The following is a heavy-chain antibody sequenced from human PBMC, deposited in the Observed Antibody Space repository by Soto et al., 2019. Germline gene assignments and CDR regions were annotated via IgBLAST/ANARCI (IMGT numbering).Heavy chain of an antibody. J-gene: IGHJ6*03. CDR1: GFTFSSYG. V-gene: IGHV3-21*01. CDR3: AKDERYCSGGSCYWGSGYYYYYMDV. D-gene: IGHD2-15*01. CDR2: ISSSRSNI. Sequence: GGSLRLSCAASGFTFSSYGMNWVRQAPGKGLERVSSISSSRSNIYYADSVKGRFTISRDNAKNTLYLQMNSLRAEDTAVYYCAKDERYCSGGSCYWGSGYYYYYMDVWGKGTTVTVSS.